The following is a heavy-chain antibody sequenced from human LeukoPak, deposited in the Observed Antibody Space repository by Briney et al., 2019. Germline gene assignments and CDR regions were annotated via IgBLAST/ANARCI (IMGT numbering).Heavy chain of an antibody. CDR1: GGSISSSSYY. Sequence: SETLSLTCTVSGGSISSSSYYWGWIRQPPGKGLEWIGSIYYSGSTYYNPSLKSRVTISVDTSKNQFSLKLSSVTAADTAVYYCARVLPAGYSSGWYSTPGAFDIWGQGTMVTVSS. CDR3: ARVLPAGYSSGWYSTPGAFDI. CDR2: IYYSGST. J-gene: IGHJ3*02. V-gene: IGHV4-39*07. D-gene: IGHD6-19*01.